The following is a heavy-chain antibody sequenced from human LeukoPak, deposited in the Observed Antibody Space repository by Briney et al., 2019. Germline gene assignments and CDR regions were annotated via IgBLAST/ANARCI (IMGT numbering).Heavy chain of an antibody. Sequence: ASVKVSCKASGYTFVNYYIHWVRQAPGQGLEWMGIINPSGGSTSYAQKFQGRVTVTRDTSTSTVYMELSNLRSEDTAVYYCARDPNYADLDYWGQGTLVTVSS. CDR1: GYTFVNYY. V-gene: IGHV1-46*01. CDR2: INPSGGST. D-gene: IGHD1-7*01. J-gene: IGHJ4*02. CDR3: ARDPNYADLDY.